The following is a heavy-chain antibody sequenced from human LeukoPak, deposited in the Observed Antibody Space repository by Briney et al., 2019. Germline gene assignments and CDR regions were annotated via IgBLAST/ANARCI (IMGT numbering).Heavy chain of an antibody. Sequence: KPSETLSLTCTVSGGSISSSSYYWGWIRQPPGKGLEWIGSIYYSGSTYYNPSLKSRVTISVDTSKNQFSLKLSSVTAADTAVYYCARFGLSRWLVGALPVDYWGQGTLVTVSS. V-gene: IGHV4-39*01. CDR3: ARFGLSRWLVGALPVDY. D-gene: IGHD6-19*01. CDR2: IYYSGST. J-gene: IGHJ4*02. CDR1: GGSISSSSYY.